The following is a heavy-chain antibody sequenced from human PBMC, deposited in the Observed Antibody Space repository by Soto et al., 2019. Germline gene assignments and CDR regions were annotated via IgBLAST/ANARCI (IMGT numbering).Heavy chain of an antibody. V-gene: IGHV3-66*04. CDR1: GFTVSSNY. CDR3: TRLRVEMATFPDY. D-gene: IGHD5-12*01. Sequence: PGGSLRLSCAASGFTVSSNYMSWVRQAPGKGLEWVSVIYSGGSTYYADSVKGRFTISRDNSKNTLYLQMNSLRAEDTAVYYCTRLRVEMATFPDYWGQGTLVTVSS. J-gene: IGHJ4*02. CDR2: IYSGGST.